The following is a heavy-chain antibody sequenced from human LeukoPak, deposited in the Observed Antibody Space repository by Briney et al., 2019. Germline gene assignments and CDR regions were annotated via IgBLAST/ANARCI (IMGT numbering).Heavy chain of an antibody. Sequence: PSETLSLTCTVSGGSISSYYWSWVRQPPGKGLEWFGYIHYSGTTKYNPSLKSRVTISVDMSKNQFSMKLRAVTAADTAVYYCATGGRSGVALEQWGQGTLVTVSS. CDR3: ATGGRSGVALEQ. CDR1: GGSISSYY. V-gene: IGHV4-59*08. CDR2: IHYSGTT. D-gene: IGHD1/OR15-1a*01. J-gene: IGHJ4*02.